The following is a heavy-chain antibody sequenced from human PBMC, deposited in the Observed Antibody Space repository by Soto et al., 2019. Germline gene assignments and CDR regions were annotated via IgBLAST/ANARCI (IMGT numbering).Heavy chain of an antibody. Sequence: QVQLVQSGAQVKKPGASVKVSCKASGYTFDNYALHWVRQAPGRRLEWMGWIHAGNGYTKYSQRFQGRVTITRDTSASTVNMDMSSLRSEDTAVNYCARVQYSGYDFKLAFDIWGQGTMVTVSS. D-gene: IGHD5-12*01. CDR1: GYTFDNYA. V-gene: IGHV1-3*03. J-gene: IGHJ3*02. CDR2: IHAGNGYT. CDR3: ARVQYSGYDFKLAFDI.